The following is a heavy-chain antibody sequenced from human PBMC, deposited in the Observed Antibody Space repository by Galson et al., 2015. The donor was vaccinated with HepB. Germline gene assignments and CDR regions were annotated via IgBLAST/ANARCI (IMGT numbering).Heavy chain of an antibody. D-gene: IGHD3-3*01. V-gene: IGHV4-31*03. J-gene: IGHJ2*01. CDR2: IYTSGST. CDR1: GDSISTGGHF. Sequence: LSLTCTVSGDSISTGGHFWSWIRKLPGKGLDWIGYIYTSGSTDYNPSLKSRGTISVDSSKTQFSLKLSSVTAADTAVYYGARGRFELRFLEWFSTVFWYFDLWGRGTLVTVSS. CDR3: ARGRFELRFLEWFSTVFWYFDL.